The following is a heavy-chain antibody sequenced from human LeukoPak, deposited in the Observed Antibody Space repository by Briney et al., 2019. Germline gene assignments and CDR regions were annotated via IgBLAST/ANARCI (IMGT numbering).Heavy chain of an antibody. CDR2: ISSSGGTM. V-gene: IGHV3-48*01. CDR3: ARDLDYGLDY. Sequence: GGSLRLSCAASGFILNTYSMNWVRQAPGKGLEWVSYISSSGGTMYYADSVKGRFTISRGNANNSLYLQLNSLTVEDTAVYYCARDLDYGLDYWGQGTLVTVSS. CDR1: GFILNTYS. D-gene: IGHD4-17*01. J-gene: IGHJ4*02.